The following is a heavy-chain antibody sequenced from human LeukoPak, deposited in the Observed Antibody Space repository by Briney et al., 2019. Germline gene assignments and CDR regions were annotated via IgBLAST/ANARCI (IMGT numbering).Heavy chain of an antibody. Sequence: GGSLRLSCAASGFTFSSYGMHGVRQAPGKGLEWVAFIWYDGSNKFYADSVKGRFTISRGNSKNTLYLQMNSLRAEDTAVYYCAREYSAGWFDPWGQGTLVTVSS. V-gene: IGHV3-33*01. D-gene: IGHD6-13*01. CDR3: AREYSAGWFDP. CDR2: IWYDGSNK. J-gene: IGHJ5*02. CDR1: GFTFSSYG.